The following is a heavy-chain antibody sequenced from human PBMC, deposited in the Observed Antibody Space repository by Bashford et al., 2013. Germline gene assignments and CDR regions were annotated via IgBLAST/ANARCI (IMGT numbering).Heavy chain of an antibody. D-gene: IGHD2-2*02. CDR2: MNPNSGNT. Sequence: ASVKVSCKASGYTFTSYDINWVRQATGQGLEWMGWMNPNSGNTGYAQKFQGRVTMTRNTSISTAYMELSSLRSEDTAVYYCARGQIGCSSTSCYTFTWRYYYYGMDVWGQGDHGHRLL. V-gene: IGHV1-8*01. CDR1: GYTFTSYD. CDR3: ARGQIGCSSTSCYTFTWRYYYYGMDV. J-gene: IGHJ6*02.